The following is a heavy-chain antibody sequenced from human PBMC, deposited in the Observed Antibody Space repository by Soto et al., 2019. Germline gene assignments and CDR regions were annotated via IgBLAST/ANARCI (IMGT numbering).Heavy chain of an antibody. CDR3: VHRAGLQGNLNGGYFDF. CDR1: GFSLSTNGVG. V-gene: IGHV2-5*02. D-gene: IGHD1-1*01. J-gene: IGHJ4*02. CDR2: IYWDDDK. Sequence: QITLEESGPPRVKPTQTLTLTCTFSGFSLSTNGVGVGWVRQPPGKALELLALIYWDDDKRYSPSLRSRLTITKDTARNQVVLTMTNMDPVDTATYYCVHRAGLQGNLNGGYFDFWGQGALVTVSS.